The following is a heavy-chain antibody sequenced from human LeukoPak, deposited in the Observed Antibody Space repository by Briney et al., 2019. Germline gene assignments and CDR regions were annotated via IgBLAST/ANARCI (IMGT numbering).Heavy chain of an antibody. CDR1: GGSNRRGGYY. Sequence: SQTLSLTCTVSGGSNRRGGYYWSWIRQPPGKGLEWIGYIYYSGSTYYNPSLKSRVTISVDTSKNQFSLKLSSVTAADTAVYYCARDCRWAARPDYYYYYGMDVWGQGTTVTVSS. CDR3: ARDCRWAARPDYYYYYGMDV. CDR2: IYYSGST. V-gene: IGHV4-31*03. J-gene: IGHJ6*02. D-gene: IGHD6-6*01.